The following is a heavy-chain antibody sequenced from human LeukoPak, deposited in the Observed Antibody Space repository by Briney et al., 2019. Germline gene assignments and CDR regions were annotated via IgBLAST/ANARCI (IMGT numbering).Heavy chain of an antibody. CDR2: IHYSGST. CDR1: GGSISSSSYY. V-gene: IGHV4-39*07. CDR3: AKMTIHGDSVL. D-gene: IGHD2-21*02. Sequence: SETLSLTCTVSGGSISSSSYYWAWIRQPPGKGLEWIGSIHYSGSTYYNPSLQSRVAISIDTSKNQFSLKLTSVTAADTAVYYCAKMTIHGDSVLWGQGSLVTVSS. J-gene: IGHJ4*02.